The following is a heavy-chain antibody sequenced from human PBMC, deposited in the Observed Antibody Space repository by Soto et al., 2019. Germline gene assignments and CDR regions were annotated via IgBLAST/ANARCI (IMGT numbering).Heavy chain of an antibody. CDR2: TSYSGNT. CDR1: GGSISTGAGGKY. CDR3: ARILAHLFDS. Sequence: PSETLSLTCKVSGGSISTGAGGKYWSWIRQHPGKGLEWIGYTSYSGNTYYNPSLKSRVTISVDTSKNQFSLKLSSVTAADKAIYQSARILAHLFDSWGQGSLVTVS. J-gene: IGHJ4*02. V-gene: IGHV4-31*03. D-gene: IGHD3-3*01.